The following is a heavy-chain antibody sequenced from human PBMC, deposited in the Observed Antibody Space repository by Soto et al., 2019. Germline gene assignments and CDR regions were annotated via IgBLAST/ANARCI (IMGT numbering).Heavy chain of an antibody. CDR2: ISADSGRT. V-gene: IGHV3-74*01. CDR3: ARGPTGWYGYDY. CDR1: GFTFSTPW. Sequence: DVQLVESGGGLVQPGGSLRLSCVASGFTFSTPWMHWVRQTPGKGLVWVSRISADSGRTHYADSVKGRFTISRDNGKNTLYLQMNSLTADDTAIYYCARGPTGWYGYDYWGQGTLVSVSS. J-gene: IGHJ4*02. D-gene: IGHD6-19*01.